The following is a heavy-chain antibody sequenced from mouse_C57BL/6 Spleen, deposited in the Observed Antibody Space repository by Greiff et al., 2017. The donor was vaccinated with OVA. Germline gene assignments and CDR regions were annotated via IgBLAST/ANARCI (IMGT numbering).Heavy chain of an antibody. CDR3: ARQLWLRNFDY. Sequence: QVQLQQPGAELVRPGSSVKLSCKASGYTFTSYWMDWVKQRPGQGLEWIGNIYPSDSETHYNQKFKDKATLTVDKSSSTAYMQLSSLTSEDSAVYYCARQLWLRNFDYWGQGTTLTVSS. V-gene: IGHV1-61*01. CDR1: GYTFTSYW. D-gene: IGHD2-2*01. CDR2: IYPSDSET. J-gene: IGHJ2*01.